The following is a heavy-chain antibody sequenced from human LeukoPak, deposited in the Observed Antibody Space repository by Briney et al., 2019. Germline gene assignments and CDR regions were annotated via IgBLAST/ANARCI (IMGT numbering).Heavy chain of an antibody. D-gene: IGHD3-16*01. Sequence: GGSLRLSCAASGFTFSSYGMHWVRQAPDKGLEWVAFITNDGNKKFYAGSVKGRFIISRDNSKNTLYLQMNSLRAEDTALYYCAKWGEDWGQGTLVTVSS. CDR3: AKWGED. J-gene: IGHJ4*02. V-gene: IGHV3-30*02. CDR1: GFTFSSYG. CDR2: ITNDGNKK.